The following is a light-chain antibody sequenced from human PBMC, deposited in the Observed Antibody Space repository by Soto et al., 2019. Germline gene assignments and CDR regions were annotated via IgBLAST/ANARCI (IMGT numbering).Light chain of an antibody. J-gene: IGLJ1*01. CDR1: SSDVAAYNF. V-gene: IGLV2-14*03. CDR3: SSYKSGGNYV. CDR2: DVS. Sequence: QSALTQAASVSGSPGQPIAISCTGTSSDVAAYNFVSWYQQHPGKSPKLMVYDVSNRPSGVSNRFSGSKSGNTASLTNSGLQVEYEADYYCSSYKSGGNYVFGTGTQLTVL.